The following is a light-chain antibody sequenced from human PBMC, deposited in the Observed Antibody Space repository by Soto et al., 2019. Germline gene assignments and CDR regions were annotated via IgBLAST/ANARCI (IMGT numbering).Light chain of an antibody. CDR2: KAS. Sequence: IQMTPAPSTLSGSVVDRVTITCRDSQSISSGLAWYQQKPGKAPKLLIYKASTLKSGVPSRFSGSGSGTDFTLIINRLEPEDFAVYYCQQYGSSITFGQGTRLEIK. CDR3: QQYGSSIT. CDR1: QSISSG. J-gene: IGKJ5*01. V-gene: IGKV1-5*03.